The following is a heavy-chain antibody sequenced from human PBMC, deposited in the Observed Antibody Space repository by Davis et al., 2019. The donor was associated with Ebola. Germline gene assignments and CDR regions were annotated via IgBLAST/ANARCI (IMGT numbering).Heavy chain of an antibody. J-gene: IGHJ5*02. CDR3: ARGGIYGDYVGKTDNWFDP. CDR1: GYTFTSYA. V-gene: IGHV1-3*01. D-gene: IGHD4-17*01. Sequence: ASVKVSCKASGYTFTSYAMHWVRQAPGQRLEWMGWINAGNGNTKYSQKFQGRVTITRDTSASTAYMELSSLRSEDTAVYYCARGGIYGDYVGKTDNWFDPWGQGTLVTVSS. CDR2: INAGNGNT.